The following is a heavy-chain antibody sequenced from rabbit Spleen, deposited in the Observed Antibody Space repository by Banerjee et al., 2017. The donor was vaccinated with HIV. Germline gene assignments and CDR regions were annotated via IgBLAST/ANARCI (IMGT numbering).Heavy chain of an antibody. D-gene: IGHD4-2*01. CDR3: ARDLGSDGYDS. V-gene: IGHV1S45*01. Sequence: QEQVEESGGDLVKPGASLALTCTASGFSFSSSYWICWVRQAPGKGLEWIACISADISDTTYYASWAKGRFTISKTSSTTVTLQMTGLTAADTATYFCARDLGSDGYDSWGPGTLVTVS. J-gene: IGHJ2*01. CDR1: GFSFSSSYW. CDR2: ISADISDTT.